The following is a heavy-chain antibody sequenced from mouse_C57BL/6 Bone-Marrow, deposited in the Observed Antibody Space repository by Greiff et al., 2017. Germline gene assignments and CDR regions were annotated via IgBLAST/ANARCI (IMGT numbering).Heavy chain of an antibody. Sequence: QVPLQQSGAELARPGASVKLSCKASGYTFTSYGISWVKQRTGQGLEWIGEIYPRSGNTYYNAKFKGKATLTADKSSSTAYMELRSLTSEDSAVYFCARNGYYSYYFDYWGQGTTLTVSS. CDR3: ARNGYYSYYFDY. CDR2: IYPRSGNT. J-gene: IGHJ2*01. V-gene: IGHV1-81*01. CDR1: GYTFTSYG. D-gene: IGHD2-3*01.